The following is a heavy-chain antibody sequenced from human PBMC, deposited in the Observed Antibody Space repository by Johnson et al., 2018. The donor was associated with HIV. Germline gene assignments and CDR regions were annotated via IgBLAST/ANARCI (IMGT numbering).Heavy chain of an antibody. CDR3: ARSQVAATSEGAFDI. CDR1: GFTVSSNY. CDR2: IYSGGST. V-gene: IGHV3-53*01. D-gene: IGHD2-15*01. J-gene: IGHJ3*02. Sequence: VQLVESGGGLIQPGVSLRLSCAASGFTVSSNYMSWVRQAPGQGLEWFSIIYSGGSTYYADSVKGRFTISRDNSKNTLYLQMNSLRAEDTAVYYCARSQVAATSEGAFDIWGQGTMVTVSS.